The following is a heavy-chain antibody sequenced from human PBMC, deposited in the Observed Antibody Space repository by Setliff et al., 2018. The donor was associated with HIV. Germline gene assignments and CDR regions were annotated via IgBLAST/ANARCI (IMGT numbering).Heavy chain of an antibody. Sequence: GASVKVSCKASGGAFISHTFTWVRQAPGQGLEWMGWINPNNGGTNYAQKFQGRVTMTRDTSISTAYMELSRLRSDDTAVYYCARDGYSSSWYVISGSFDYWGQGSLVTVSS. CDR3: ARDGYSSSWYVISGSFDY. CDR1: GGAFISHT. CDR2: INPNNGGT. D-gene: IGHD6-13*01. V-gene: IGHV1-2*02. J-gene: IGHJ4*02.